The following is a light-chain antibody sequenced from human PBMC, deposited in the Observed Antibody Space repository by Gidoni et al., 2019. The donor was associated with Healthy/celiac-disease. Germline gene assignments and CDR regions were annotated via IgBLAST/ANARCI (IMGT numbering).Light chain of an antibody. Sequence: NFMLTQTHSVSESPGKTVTISCTGSSGSIASNYVQWYQQRPGSAPTTVIDEDTQRPSGVPDRFSGSIDCSSNSASLTIAGLKTEDEADYYCQSYDSSNHVVFGGGTKLTVL. CDR2: EDT. CDR1: SGSIASNY. CDR3: QSYDSSNHVV. J-gene: IGLJ2*01. V-gene: IGLV6-57*02.